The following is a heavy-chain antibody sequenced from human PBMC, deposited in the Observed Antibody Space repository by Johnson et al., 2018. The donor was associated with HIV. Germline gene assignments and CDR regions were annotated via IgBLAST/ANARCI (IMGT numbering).Heavy chain of an antibody. D-gene: IGHD3-22*01. J-gene: IGHJ3*02. CDR1: GFTFSSYA. CDR2: IYSGGST. Sequence: QVQLVESGGGVVQPGRSLRLSCAASGFTFSSYAMHWVRQAPGKGLEWVAFIYSGGSTYYADSVKGRFTISRDNSKNTLYLQMNSLRAEDTAVYYCASSITLIVVVTGGAFDIWGQGTMVTVSS. V-gene: IGHV3-NL1*01. CDR3: ASSITLIVVVTGGAFDI.